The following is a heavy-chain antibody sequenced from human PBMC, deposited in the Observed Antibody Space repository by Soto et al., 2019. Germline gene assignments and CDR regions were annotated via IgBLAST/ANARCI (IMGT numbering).Heavy chain of an antibody. CDR3: AWDTSHYGHYGDDYYYYYYMDF. Sequence: VSVKVSCKASGYTFTSYGISWVRQAPGQGLEWMGWISAYNGNTNYAQKLQGRVTMTTDTSTSTAYMELRSLRPDDTAVYYCAWDTSHYGHYGDDYYYYYYMDFWGQGTTVTVSS. V-gene: IGHV1-18*01. J-gene: IGHJ6*03. CDR1: GYTFTSYG. CDR2: ISAYNGNT. D-gene: IGHD4-17*01.